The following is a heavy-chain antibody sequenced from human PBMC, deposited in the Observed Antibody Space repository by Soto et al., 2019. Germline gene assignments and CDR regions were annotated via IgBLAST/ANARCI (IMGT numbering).Heavy chain of an antibody. V-gene: IGHV3-23*01. J-gene: IGHJ4*02. CDR2: ISGSGGST. CDR3: ANARYTHYFDY. D-gene: IGHD1-20*01. CDR1: VFTFISYA. Sequence: HPGWSLRLSCASSVFTFISYAMSWVRQAPGKGLEWVSAISGSGGSTYYADSVKGRFTISRDNSKNTLYLQMNSLRAEDTAVYYCANARYTHYFDYWGQGTLVTVS.